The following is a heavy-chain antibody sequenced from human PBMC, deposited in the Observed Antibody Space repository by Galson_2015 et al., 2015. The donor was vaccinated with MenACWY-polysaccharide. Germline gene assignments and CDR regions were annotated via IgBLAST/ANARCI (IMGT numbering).Heavy chain of an antibody. CDR3: ARRHLGNWYFDL. V-gene: IGHV4-4*07. J-gene: IGHJ2*01. Sequence: ETLSLTCTVSNGSITSYYWSWIRQSAGKGLEWIGRIHATGSTTYSPSFERRVAMSVDMPKNQFSLRLTAVTAADTAVYYCARRHLGNWYFDLWGRGTLVIVSS. CDR1: NGSITSYY. CDR2: IHATGST. D-gene: IGHD7-27*01.